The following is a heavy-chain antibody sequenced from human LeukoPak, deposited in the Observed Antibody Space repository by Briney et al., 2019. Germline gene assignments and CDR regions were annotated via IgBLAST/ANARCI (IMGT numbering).Heavy chain of an antibody. V-gene: IGHV3-30*03. D-gene: IGHD2-15*01. CDR2: ISYDGSNK. J-gene: IGHJ5*02. Sequence: GGSLRLSCVASGFTFDDYGISWVRQAPGKGLEWVAVISYDGSNKYYADSVKGRFTISRDNSKNTLYLQMNSLRAEDTAVYYCAGTGCSGGSCYSGWFDPWGQGTLVTVSS. CDR1: GFTFDDYG. CDR3: AGTGCSGGSCYSGWFDP.